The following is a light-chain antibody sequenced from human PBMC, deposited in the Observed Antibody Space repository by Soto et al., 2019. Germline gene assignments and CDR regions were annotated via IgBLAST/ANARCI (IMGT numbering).Light chain of an antibody. CDR2: AAS. CDR1: QDIINN. Sequence: DVQTTQSPSSLSASVGDRVIITCRASQDIINNVAWFQQRPGKAPKPLLYAASSLQNGVPSRFSGSGFGTDFTLIITGLQPEDFATYYCHQYKIYPYSFGQGTKLEIK. V-gene: IGKV1-16*01. J-gene: IGKJ2*01. CDR3: HQYKIYPYS.